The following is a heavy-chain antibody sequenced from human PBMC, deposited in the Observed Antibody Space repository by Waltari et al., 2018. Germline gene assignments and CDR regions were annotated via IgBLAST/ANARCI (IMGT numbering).Heavy chain of an antibody. J-gene: IGHJ4*02. CDR2: INQDGSVE. CDR3: QRGDY. V-gene: IGHV3-7*04. Sequence: EVQLVESGGGLVQPGGSLRLSCAASGLTFSSFWMSWASQASGKGLEWVANINQDGSVEYYVDSVKGRFTISRDNARNSLYLQMNSLRAEDTAVYYCQRGDYWGQGTLVTVSS. CDR1: GLTFSSFW.